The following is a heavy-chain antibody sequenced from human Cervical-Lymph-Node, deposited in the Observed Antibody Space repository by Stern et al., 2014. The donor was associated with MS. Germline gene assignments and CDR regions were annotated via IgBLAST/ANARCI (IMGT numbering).Heavy chain of an antibody. Sequence: PLVQSGAQVKKPAPSLTISCKPSGYNFLDHPIPCVRQAPGQSLEWLGWINGGPGTTKYSQKFQGRVSFTRDKAASAAYMDLSSLSPDDTAVYYCARQPDYSDFLDFWGQGTLVTVSS. V-gene: IGHV1-3*01. CDR1: GYNFLDHP. J-gene: IGHJ4*02. D-gene: IGHD4-11*01. CDR3: ARQPDYSDFLDF. CDR2: INGGPGTT.